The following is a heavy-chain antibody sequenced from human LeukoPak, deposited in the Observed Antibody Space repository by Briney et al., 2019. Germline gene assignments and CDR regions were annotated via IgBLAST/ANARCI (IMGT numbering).Heavy chain of an antibody. J-gene: IGHJ4*02. V-gene: IGHV3-33*06. Sequence: GGSLRLSCAASGFTFSSYGMHWVRQAPGKGLEWVVVIWYDGSNKYYADSVKGRFTISRDNSKNTLYLQMNSLRAEDTAVYYCAKHRHTAMVLFDYWGQGTLLTVSS. CDR3: AKHRHTAMVLFDY. CDR1: GFTFSSYG. CDR2: IWYDGSNK. D-gene: IGHD5-18*01.